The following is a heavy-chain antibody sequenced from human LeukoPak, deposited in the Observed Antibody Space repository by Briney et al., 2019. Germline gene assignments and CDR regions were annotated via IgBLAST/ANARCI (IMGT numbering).Heavy chain of an antibody. D-gene: IGHD3-22*01. CDR3: ARGGRGYDSSGYRVDY. CDR2: ISYEGSNK. CDR1: GFTFNNYA. V-gene: IGHV3-30*04. J-gene: IGHJ4*02. Sequence: PGGSLRLSCAASGFTFNNYAMHWVRQAPGKGLEWVALISYEGSNKYFADSVKGRFSISRDNYKNTLFLQMNSLRAEDTAVYYCARGGRGYDSSGYRVDYWGQGTLVTVSS.